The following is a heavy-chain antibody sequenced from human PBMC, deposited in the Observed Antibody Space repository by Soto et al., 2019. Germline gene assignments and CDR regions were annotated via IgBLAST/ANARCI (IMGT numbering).Heavy chain of an antibody. CDR2: ISYDGSNK. CDR1: GFTFCSYA. J-gene: IGHJ6*04. Sequence: GGSLTLSCTASGFTFCSYAMHWVRQAPRKRLEWVAVISYDGSNKYYADSVKGRFTISRDNSKNTLYLQMNSLRAEDTAVYYCARPAAAGDGNYYYYYYGMDVWGKGTTVTVSS. V-gene: IGHV3-30-3*01. D-gene: IGHD6-13*01. CDR3: ARPAAAGDGNYYYYYYGMDV.